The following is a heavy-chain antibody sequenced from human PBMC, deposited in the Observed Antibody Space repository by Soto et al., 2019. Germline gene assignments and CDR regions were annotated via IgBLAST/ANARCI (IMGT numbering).Heavy chain of an antibody. Sequence: SVKVSCKASGGTFSSYAISWVRQAPGQGLEWMGGIIPIFGTANYEQKFQGRVTITADESTSTAYMELSSLRSEDTAVYYCARELTWYEYSSSVPSHSYGMDVWGQGTTVTVSS. CDR2: IIPIFGTA. CDR3: ARELTWYEYSSSVPSHSYGMDV. V-gene: IGHV1-69*13. CDR1: GGTFSSYA. J-gene: IGHJ6*02. D-gene: IGHD6-6*01.